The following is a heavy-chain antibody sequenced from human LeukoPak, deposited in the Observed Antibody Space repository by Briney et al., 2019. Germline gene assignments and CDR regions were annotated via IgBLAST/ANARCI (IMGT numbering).Heavy chain of an antibody. Sequence: GRSLRLSCAASGFTFSSYSMNWVRQAPGKGLEWVSSISSSSSYIYYADSVKGRFTISRDNAKNSLYLQMNSLRAEDTAVYYCARDGAVAGWFDPWGQGTLVTVSS. CDR3: ARDGAVAGWFDP. D-gene: IGHD6-19*01. V-gene: IGHV3-21*01. CDR2: ISSSSSYI. J-gene: IGHJ5*02. CDR1: GFTFSSYS.